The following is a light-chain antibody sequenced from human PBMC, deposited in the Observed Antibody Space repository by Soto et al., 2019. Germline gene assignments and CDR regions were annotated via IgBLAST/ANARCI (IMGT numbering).Light chain of an antibody. CDR1: QSISSW. Sequence: DIQMTQSPSTMSASVGDRVTITCRASQSISSWLAWYQQKPGKAPKLLIYDASSLESGVPSRFSGSVSGTEFTLTISSLQPDEFATYYCQQYNSYSPETFGQGTKVEIK. CDR3: QQYNSYSPET. CDR2: DAS. V-gene: IGKV1-5*01. J-gene: IGKJ1*01.